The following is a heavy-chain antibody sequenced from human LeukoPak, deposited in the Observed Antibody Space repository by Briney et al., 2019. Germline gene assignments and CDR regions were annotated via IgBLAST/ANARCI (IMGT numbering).Heavy chain of an antibody. J-gene: IGHJ4*02. CDR1: GLTFSDHY. Sequence: GGSLRLSCAASGLTFSDHYMAWIRQAPGKGLEWVSYITSSSGYTNYADSVKGRFTISRDNAKNSLYLQMNSLRAEDTAVYYCARASYDILTGYFDYWGQGTLVTVSS. CDR2: ITSSSGYT. D-gene: IGHD3-9*01. V-gene: IGHV3-11*05. CDR3: ARASYDILTGYFDY.